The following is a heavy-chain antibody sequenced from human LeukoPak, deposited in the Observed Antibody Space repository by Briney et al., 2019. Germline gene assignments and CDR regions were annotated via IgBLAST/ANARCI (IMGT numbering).Heavy chain of an antibody. D-gene: IGHD1-7*01. V-gene: IGHV3-15*01. CDR3: TTNYLRPYYYYYGMDV. Sequence: GGSLRLSCAASGFTFSNAWMSWARQAPGKGLEWVGRIKSKTDGGTTDYAAPVKGRFTISRDDSKNTLYLQMNSLKTEDTAVYYCTTNYLRPYYYYYGMDVWGQGTTVTVSS. CDR1: GFTFSNAW. J-gene: IGHJ6*02. CDR2: IKSKTDGGTT.